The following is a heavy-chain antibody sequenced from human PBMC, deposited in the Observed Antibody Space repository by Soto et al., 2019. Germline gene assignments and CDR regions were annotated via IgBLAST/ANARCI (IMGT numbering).Heavy chain of an antibody. CDR2: ISAYTDDP. CDR1: GNTFTNFG. D-gene: IGHD2-2*01. CDR3: ARVIPGAEAWFDP. Sequence: QGQLVQSGAEVKKPGASVKVSCTASGNTFTNFGVTWVRQAPGQGLEWMGWISAYTDDPNYAQKFQGRVTMTIDTTTRTAYLDLMSLTYDDTAVYYCARVIPGAEAWFDPWGQGTLVTVSS. V-gene: IGHV1-18*01. J-gene: IGHJ5*02.